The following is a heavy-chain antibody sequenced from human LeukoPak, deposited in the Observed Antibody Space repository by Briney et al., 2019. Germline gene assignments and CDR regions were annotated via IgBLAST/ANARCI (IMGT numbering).Heavy chain of an antibody. Sequence: GGSLRLSCAASGFTFSTYTIHWVRQAPAKGLEWVAVMSYDGNDKHYAASVKGRFTISRDNSKSTVYLQMNSLRGDDTAVYYCAREGHYDILTGYSPVEYYYYYMDVWGKGTTVSVSS. CDR2: MSYDGNDK. J-gene: IGHJ6*03. V-gene: IGHV3-30*04. CDR1: GFTFSTYT. D-gene: IGHD3-9*01. CDR3: AREGHYDILTGYSPVEYYYYYMDV.